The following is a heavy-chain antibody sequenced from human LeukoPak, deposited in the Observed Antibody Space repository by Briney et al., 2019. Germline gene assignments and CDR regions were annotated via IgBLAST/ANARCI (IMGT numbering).Heavy chain of an antibody. CDR2: IWYDGSNK. J-gene: IGHJ4*02. CDR3: AKDLTGSTSDN. Sequence: GRSLRLSCAASGFTFSSYGMHWDRQAPGKGLEWVAVIWYDGSNKYYADSVKGRFTISRDNSKNTLYLQMNSLRAEDTAVYYCAKDLTGSTSDNWGQGTLVTVSS. CDR1: GFTFSSYG. V-gene: IGHV3-33*06. D-gene: IGHD2-2*01.